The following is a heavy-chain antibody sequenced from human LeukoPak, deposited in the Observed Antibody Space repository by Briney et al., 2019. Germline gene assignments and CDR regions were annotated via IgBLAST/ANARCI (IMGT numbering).Heavy chain of an antibody. CDR2: IKQDGSEK. Sequence: PGGSLRLSCVASGFTFSNYWMSWVRQAPGEGLEWVANIKQDGSEKYYVDSVKGRFTISRDNAKNSLSLQMNSLRAEDTAIYFCARDKIVGATNLDYWGQGTLVTVSS. J-gene: IGHJ4*02. CDR3: ARDKIVGATNLDY. V-gene: IGHV3-7*03. CDR1: GFTFSNYW. D-gene: IGHD1-26*01.